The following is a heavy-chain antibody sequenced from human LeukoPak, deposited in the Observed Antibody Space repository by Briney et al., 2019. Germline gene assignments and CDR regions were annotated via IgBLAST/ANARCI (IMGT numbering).Heavy chain of an antibody. CDR3: AKRKTMVRGVIDY. CDR2: ISGSGGST. Sequence: GGSLRLSCAASGFTFSSYAMSWVRQASGKGLEWVSAISGSGGSTYYADSVKGRFTISRDNSKNALYLQMNSLRAEDTAVYYCAKRKTMVRGVIDYWGQGTLVTVSS. J-gene: IGHJ4*02. D-gene: IGHD3-10*01. CDR1: GFTFSSYA. V-gene: IGHV3-23*01.